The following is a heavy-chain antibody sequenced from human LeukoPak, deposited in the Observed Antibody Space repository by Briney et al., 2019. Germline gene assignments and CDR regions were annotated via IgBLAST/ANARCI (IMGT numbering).Heavy chain of an antibody. CDR3: ARTLSSGYPDYFYYMDV. CDR2: IYYSGST. J-gene: IGHJ6*03. CDR1: GGSINNYY. Sequence: SETLSLTCSVSGGSINNYYWSWIRQPPGKGLEWIGYIYYSGSTKYNPSLKSRVSISVDTSRNQFSLKLSSVTAADTAVYYCARTLSSGYPDYFYYMDVWGKGTTVTISS. V-gene: IGHV4-59*01. D-gene: IGHD3-22*01.